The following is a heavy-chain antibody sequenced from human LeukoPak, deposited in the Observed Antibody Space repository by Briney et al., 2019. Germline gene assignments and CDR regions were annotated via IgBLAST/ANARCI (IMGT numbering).Heavy chain of an antibody. CDR3: ARAFHGYSSGWYGNYFDY. D-gene: IGHD6-19*01. V-gene: IGHV3-30-3*01. CDR2: ISYDGSNK. CDR1: GFTFSSYA. Sequence: GGSLRLSCAASGFTFSSYAMHWVRQAPGKGLEWVAVISYDGSNKYYADSVKGRFTISRDNSKNTLYLQMNSLRAEDTAVYYCARAFHGYSSGWYGNYFDYWGQGTLVTVSS. J-gene: IGHJ4*02.